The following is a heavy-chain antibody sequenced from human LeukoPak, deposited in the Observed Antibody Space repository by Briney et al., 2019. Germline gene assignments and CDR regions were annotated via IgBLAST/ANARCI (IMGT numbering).Heavy chain of an antibody. Sequence: PSENLSLTCAVYGGSFSGYYWSWIRQPPGKGLEWIGEINHSGSTNYNPSLKSRVTISVDTSKNQFSLKLSSVTAADTAVYYCARETRVDFWSGYSSYFDYWGQGTLVTVSS. J-gene: IGHJ4*02. D-gene: IGHD3-3*01. V-gene: IGHV4-34*01. CDR1: GGSFSGYY. CDR2: INHSGST. CDR3: ARETRVDFWSGYSSYFDY.